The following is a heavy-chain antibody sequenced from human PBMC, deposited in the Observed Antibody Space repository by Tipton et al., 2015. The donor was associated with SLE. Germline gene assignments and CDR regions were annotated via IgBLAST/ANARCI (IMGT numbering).Heavy chain of an antibody. J-gene: IGHJ3*02. Sequence: TLSLTCTVSGGSVSSPIDYWSWIRQSPGKGLEWIGSIYDRGSTNYNPSLKSRVTISADTSKKRFSLKVSSVTAADTAVYYCARGSGYGYGDDAFDIWGQGTMVTVSS. D-gene: IGHD5-18*01. CDR1: GGSVSSPIDY. CDR3: ARGSGYGYGDDAFDI. V-gene: IGHV4-61*01. CDR2: IYDRGST.